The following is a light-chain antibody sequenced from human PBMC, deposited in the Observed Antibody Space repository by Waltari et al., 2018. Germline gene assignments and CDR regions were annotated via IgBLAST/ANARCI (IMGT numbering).Light chain of an antibody. J-gene: IGKJ1*01. CDR1: QSISGSY. Sequence: EIVFTQSPSTLSLSAGERATLSCRASQSISGSYLAWYQQKPGQAPRLLIFGASIRGTGIPDKYSGSGSETDFTLTISRLDPEDSAVYYCQQYDTSPRTFGPGTKVEI. CDR2: GAS. CDR3: QQYDTSPRT. V-gene: IGKV3-20*01.